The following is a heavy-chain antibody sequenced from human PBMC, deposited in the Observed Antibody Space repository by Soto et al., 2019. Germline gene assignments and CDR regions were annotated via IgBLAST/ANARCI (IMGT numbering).Heavy chain of an antibody. CDR1: GYSFTSYW. CDR3: AKRGKESTRSFWFDP. Sequence: PGESLKISCKSSGYSFTSYWIAWVRQMPGKGLEWMGIIYPGDPDTRYSPSFQGQVTISVDKSISTAYLQWSSPKASDTAIYYCAKRGKESTRSFWFDPWGQGTLVTVSS. V-gene: IGHV5-51*01. CDR2: IYPGDPDT. J-gene: IGHJ5*02. D-gene: IGHD2-2*01.